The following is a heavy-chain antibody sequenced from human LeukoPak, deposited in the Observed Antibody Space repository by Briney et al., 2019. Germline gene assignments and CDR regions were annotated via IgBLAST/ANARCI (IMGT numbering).Heavy chain of an antibody. J-gene: IGHJ6*03. Sequence: KSSETLSLTCTVSGGSISSGSYYWSWIRQPAGKGLEWIGRIYTSGSTNYNPSLKSRVTISVDTSKNQFSLKLSSVTAADTAVYYCARAGFGELYYYYYMDVWGKGTTVTVSS. CDR1: GGSISSGSYY. CDR2: IYTSGST. V-gene: IGHV4-61*02. D-gene: IGHD3-10*01. CDR3: ARAGFGELYYYYYMDV.